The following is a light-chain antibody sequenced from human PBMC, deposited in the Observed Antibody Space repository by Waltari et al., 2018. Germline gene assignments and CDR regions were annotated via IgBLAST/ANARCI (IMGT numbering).Light chain of an antibody. J-gene: IGKJ1*01. V-gene: IGKV1-17*01. CDR2: AAT. CDR3: LQHNSYPPT. CDR1: QGISSY. Sequence: DIQMTQSPSSLSASVGDTVTITCRASQGISSYLNWFQQKPGKAPKLLIYAATTLQSGVPARFSCSGSGTEFTLTISSLQPEDFAAYYCLQHNSYPPTFGQGTKVEIK.